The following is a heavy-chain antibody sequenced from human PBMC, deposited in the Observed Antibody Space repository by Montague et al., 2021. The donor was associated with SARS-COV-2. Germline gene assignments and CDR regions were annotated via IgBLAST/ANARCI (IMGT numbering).Heavy chain of an antibody. CDR2: XDWDDDK. V-gene: IGHV2-70*11. CDR3: ARILVAAAGSPFDP. CDR1: GFSLSTSGIC. Sequence: PPLVKPTQTLTLTCTFSGFSLSTSGICVSWIRQPPGKALEWLARXDWDDDKYYSTSLKTRLTISKDTSKNQVVLTMTNMDPVDTATYYCARILVAAAGSPFDPWGQGTLVTVSS. D-gene: IGHD6-13*01. J-gene: IGHJ5*02.